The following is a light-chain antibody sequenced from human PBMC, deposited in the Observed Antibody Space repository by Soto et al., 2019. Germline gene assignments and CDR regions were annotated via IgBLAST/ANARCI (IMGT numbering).Light chain of an antibody. Sequence: DIQMTQSPSTLSASVGDRVTITCRASQSISYRLAWYQQKPGKAPKLLIYDASSLESGVPSTFSGSWSGTEFTLTITSLQADDFATYYCQQYNSYSWTFGQGTKVEIK. V-gene: IGKV1-5*01. J-gene: IGKJ1*01. CDR2: DAS. CDR3: QQYNSYSWT. CDR1: QSISYR.